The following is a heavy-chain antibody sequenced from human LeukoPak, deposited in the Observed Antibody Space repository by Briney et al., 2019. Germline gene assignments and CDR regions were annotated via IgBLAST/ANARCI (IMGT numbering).Heavy chain of an antibody. Sequence: PGGSLRLSCAASGFTFSSYAMSWVRQAPGKGLEWVSAISGSGGSTYYADSVKGRFTISRDNSENTLYLQMNSLRAEDTAVYYCASQTYSSGWYYFDYWGQGTLVTVSS. D-gene: IGHD6-19*01. V-gene: IGHV3-23*01. CDR2: ISGSGGST. J-gene: IGHJ4*02. CDR3: ASQTYSSGWYYFDY. CDR1: GFTFSSYA.